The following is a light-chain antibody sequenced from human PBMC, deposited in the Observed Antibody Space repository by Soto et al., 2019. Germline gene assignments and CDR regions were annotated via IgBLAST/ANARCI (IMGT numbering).Light chain of an antibody. CDR3: QQYDNLPYT. J-gene: IGKJ2*01. V-gene: IGKV1-27*01. CDR2: ATS. Sequence: DIQMTQFPSSLSASVGDRVTITCRASQGISKYVAWYQQKPGKVPKLLIYATSTLQSEVPSRFSASGSGTDFTLTISSLQPEDVATYYCQQYDNLPYTFGQGPKLEIK. CDR1: QGISKY.